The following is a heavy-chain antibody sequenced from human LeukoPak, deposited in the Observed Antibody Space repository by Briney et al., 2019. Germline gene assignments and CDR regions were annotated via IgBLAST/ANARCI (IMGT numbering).Heavy chain of an antibody. CDR1: GGSISSYY. CDR2: IYYGGST. D-gene: IGHD6-19*01. J-gene: IGHJ5*02. CDR3: ARDPGAVAGSWFDP. Sequence: PSETLSLTCTASGGSISSYYWSWIRQPPGKGLEWIGYIYYGGSTNYNPPLKSRVTISVDTSKNQFSLKLSSVTAADTAVYYCARDPGAVAGSWFDPWGQGTLVTVSS. V-gene: IGHV4-59*01.